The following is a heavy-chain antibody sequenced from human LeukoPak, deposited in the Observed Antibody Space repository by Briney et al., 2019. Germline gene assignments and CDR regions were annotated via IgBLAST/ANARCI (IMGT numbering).Heavy chain of an antibody. CDR3: ARDTAFIGYCSSTSCYPPYYFDY. J-gene: IGHJ4*02. V-gene: IGHV1-2*02. CDR2: INPNSGGT. CDR1: GYTSTGYY. D-gene: IGHD2-2*01. Sequence: ASVKVSCKASGYTSTGYYMHWVRQAPGQGLEWMGWINPNSGGTNYAQKFQGRVTMTRDTSISTAYMELSRLRSDDTAVYYCARDTAFIGYCSSTSCYPPYYFDYWGQGTLVTVSS.